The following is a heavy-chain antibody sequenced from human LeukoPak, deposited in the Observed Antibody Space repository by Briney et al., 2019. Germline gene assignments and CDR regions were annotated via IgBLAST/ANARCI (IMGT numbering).Heavy chain of an antibody. J-gene: IGHJ1*01. D-gene: IGHD3-22*01. CDR2: INSDGSST. CDR3: ARSDYYYDSSGYYVRY. Sequence: GGSLRLSCAASGFTFSSYWMHWVRQAPGKGLVWVSRINSDGSSTSYADSVEGRFTISRDNAKNTLYLQMNSLRAEDTAVYYCARSDYYYDSSGYYVRYWGQGTLVTVSS. CDR1: GFTFSSYW. V-gene: IGHV3-74*01.